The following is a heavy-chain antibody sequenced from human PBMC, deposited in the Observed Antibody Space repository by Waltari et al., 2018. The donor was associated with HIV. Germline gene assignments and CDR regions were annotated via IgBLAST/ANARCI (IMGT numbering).Heavy chain of an antibody. Sequence: QVQVAQSGGGAVQPGRSLSLSCVVSGFTFSNYGMHWVRQTPGKGLEWVAAISSDGNHQNYAESVQGRFTISRDNSKNTLYMEMSPLISEDTAVYYCAKAVFSGSYYGEYWGQGTQVTVSS. CDR3: AKAVFSGSYYGEY. D-gene: IGHD1-26*01. V-gene: IGHV3-30*18. J-gene: IGHJ4*02. CDR1: GFTFSNYG. CDR2: ISSDGNHQ.